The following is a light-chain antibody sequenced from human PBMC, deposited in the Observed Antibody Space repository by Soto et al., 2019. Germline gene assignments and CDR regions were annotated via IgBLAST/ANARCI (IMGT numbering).Light chain of an antibody. Sequence: EVVMTQSPATLSVSPGERATLSCRASQSPASCLAWYQQKPGQAPRLLIYGVSTRATGTPARFSGSGSGTEFTLTISSLQSEDFAVYYCQQYNKWPLTFGGGTKVEIK. J-gene: IGKJ4*01. V-gene: IGKV3-15*01. CDR3: QQYNKWPLT. CDR2: GVS. CDR1: QSPASC.